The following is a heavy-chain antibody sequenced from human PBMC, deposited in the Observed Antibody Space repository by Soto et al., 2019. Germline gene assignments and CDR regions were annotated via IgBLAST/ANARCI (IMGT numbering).Heavy chain of an antibody. CDR3: ATDLTDSSGYIDY. J-gene: IGHJ4*02. CDR2: FDPEDGET. D-gene: IGHD3-22*01. V-gene: IGHV1-24*01. Sequence: GASVKVSCKVSGYTLTELSMHWVRQAPGKGLEWMGGFDPEDGETIYAQKFQGRVTMTEDTSTDTAYMELSSLRSEDTAVYYWATDLTDSSGYIDYWGQGTLVTVSS. CDR1: GYTLTELS.